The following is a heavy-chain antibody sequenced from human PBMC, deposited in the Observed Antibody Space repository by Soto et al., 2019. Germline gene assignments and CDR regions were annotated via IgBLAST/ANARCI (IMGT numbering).Heavy chain of an antibody. J-gene: IGHJ6*02. CDR2: INIDGSRT. Sequence: WGSLRLSCAASGFTFSRSWMHLVRQAPGKGLVWVSHINIDGSRTTYADSVKCRFTISRDNAKNTLYLQVNSLSAEDTDVSYSPRDMSSRLDVWGRRTGVTL. D-gene: IGHD3-10*01. V-gene: IGHV3-74*03. CDR3: PRDMSSRLDV. CDR1: GFTFSRSW.